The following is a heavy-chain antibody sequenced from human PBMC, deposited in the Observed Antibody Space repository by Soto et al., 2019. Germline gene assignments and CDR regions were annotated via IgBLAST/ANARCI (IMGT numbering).Heavy chain of an antibody. D-gene: IGHD6-13*01. CDR1: GGSISSGGHY. V-gene: IGHV4-39*01. CDR2: IYYSVNT. CDR3: ARHRHTSSRYLLPDY. J-gene: IGHJ4*02. Sequence: PSETLSLTCTVSGGSISSGGHYWGWIRQPPGKGLEWIGNIYYSVNTYYNPSLRSRVTISVDTSNNQFFLKVTSLTAEEATVYYSARHRHTSSRYLLPDYWGQGILVTVSS.